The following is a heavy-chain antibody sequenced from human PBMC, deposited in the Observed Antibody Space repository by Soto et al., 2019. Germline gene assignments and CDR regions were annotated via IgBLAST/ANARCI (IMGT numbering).Heavy chain of an antibody. CDR3: AGTGSIVVVPAATTLYYFDY. V-gene: IGHV4-39*01. Sequence: SETLSLTCTVSGGSISSSSYYWGWIRQPPGKGLEWIGSIYYSGSTYYNPSLKSRVTISVDTSKNQFSLKLSSVTAADTAVYYCAGTGSIVVVPAATTLYYFDYWGQGTLVTVSS. J-gene: IGHJ4*02. CDR2: IYYSGST. D-gene: IGHD2-2*01. CDR1: GGSISSSSYY.